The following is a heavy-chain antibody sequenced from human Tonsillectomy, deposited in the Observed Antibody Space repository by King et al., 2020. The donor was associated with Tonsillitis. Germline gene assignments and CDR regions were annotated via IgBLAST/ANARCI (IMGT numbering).Heavy chain of an antibody. D-gene: IGHD5-18*01. V-gene: IGHV1-2*02. Sequence: QLVQSGAEVKKPGASVKVSCKASGYTFTGYYMHWVRQAPGQGLEWMGWINPNSGGTNYAQKFQGRVIMTRDTSISTAYMELSRLRSDDTAVYYCAITLPWDTAAPFDYWGPGTLVTVSS. CDR3: AITLPWDTAAPFDY. J-gene: IGHJ4*02. CDR1: GYTFTGYY. CDR2: INPNSGGT.